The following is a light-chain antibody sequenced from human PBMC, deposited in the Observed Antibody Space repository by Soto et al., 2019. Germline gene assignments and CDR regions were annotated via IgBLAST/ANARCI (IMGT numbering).Light chain of an antibody. Sequence: DIQMTQSPSSLSASVGDRVTITCRASQSISSYLNWYQQKPGKAPKLLIYAASSLQSGVPSRFXGSGSRTDFTLTISSLQPEDFATYYCQQSYSTPPDTFGQGTKLEIK. CDR2: AAS. V-gene: IGKV1-39*01. J-gene: IGKJ2*01. CDR1: QSISSY. CDR3: QQSYSTPPDT.